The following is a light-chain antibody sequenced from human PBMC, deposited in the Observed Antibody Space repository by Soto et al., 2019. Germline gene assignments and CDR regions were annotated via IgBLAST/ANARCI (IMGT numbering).Light chain of an antibody. Sequence: QSVLTQPPSVSGSPGQSVTISCTGTSSDVGAYNFVSWYQQYPGKAPKLIIFDVSARPSGVPDRFSGSKSGNTASPTISGLQADDEADYYCCSYAGTYSPVLGGGTKLTVL. CDR3: CSYAGTYSPV. V-gene: IGLV2-11*01. CDR2: DVS. CDR1: SSDVGAYNF. J-gene: IGLJ2*01.